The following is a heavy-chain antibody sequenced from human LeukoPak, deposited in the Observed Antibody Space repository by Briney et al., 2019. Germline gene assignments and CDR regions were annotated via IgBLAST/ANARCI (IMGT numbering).Heavy chain of an antibody. J-gene: IGHJ5*02. V-gene: IGHV1-2*02. CDR2: INPNSGGT. CDR1: GYTFTGYY. CDR3: ARVTGRVRGTNWFDP. Sequence: ASVKVSCKASGYTFTGYYMHWVRQAPGQGLEWMGWINPNSGGTNYAQKFQGRVTMTRDTSISTAYMELSRLRTDDTAVYYCARVTGRVRGTNWFDPWGQGTLVTVSS. D-gene: IGHD3-10*01.